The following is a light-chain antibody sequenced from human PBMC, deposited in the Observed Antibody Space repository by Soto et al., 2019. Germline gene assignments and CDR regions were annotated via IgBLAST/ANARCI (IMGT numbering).Light chain of an antibody. V-gene: IGKV1-5*03. CDR2: KAS. Sequence: DIQMTQSPSTLSASVGDRVTITCRASQSISSWLAWFQQKPGKAPKLLIYKASSLESGVPSRFSGSRSGTEFTLTISRLQHDDFATYYCQQYDGYPSTFGQGTKVEIK. CDR1: QSISSW. CDR3: QQYDGYPST. J-gene: IGKJ1*01.